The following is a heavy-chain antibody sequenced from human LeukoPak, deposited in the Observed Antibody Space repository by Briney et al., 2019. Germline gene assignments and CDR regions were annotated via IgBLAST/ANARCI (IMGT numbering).Heavy chain of an antibody. V-gene: IGHV4-59*01. Sequence: SETLSLTCTVSGGSISSYYWSWIRQPPGKGLEWIGYIYYSGSTNYNPSLKSRVTISVDTSKNQFSLKLSSVTAADTAVYYSARGSLWYSSSLDAFDIWGQGTMVTVSS. J-gene: IGHJ3*02. CDR1: GGSISSYY. D-gene: IGHD6-13*01. CDR3: ARGSLWYSSSLDAFDI. CDR2: IYYSGST.